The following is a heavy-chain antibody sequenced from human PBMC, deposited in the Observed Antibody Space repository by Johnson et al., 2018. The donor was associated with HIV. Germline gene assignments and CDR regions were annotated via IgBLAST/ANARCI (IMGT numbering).Heavy chain of an antibody. Sequence: QVYLVESGGGLVKPGGSLRLSCAASGFSFSDYYMSWIRQAPGKGLEWLSHISSSGSIIYYADSVKGRFTISRDNSKNTLYLQMNNLRLGDTAVYYCARSVHDYSGYLWGRDAFDIWCQGTMVIVSS. CDR1: GFSFSDYY. J-gene: IGHJ3*02. V-gene: IGHV3-11*04. D-gene: IGHD4-17*01. CDR2: ISSSGSII. CDR3: ARSVHDYSGYLWGRDAFDI.